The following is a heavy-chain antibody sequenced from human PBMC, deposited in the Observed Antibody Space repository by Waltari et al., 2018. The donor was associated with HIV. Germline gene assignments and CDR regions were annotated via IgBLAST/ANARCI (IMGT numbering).Heavy chain of an antibody. J-gene: IGHJ5*02. Sequence: QEQLQESGPGLVKPSQTLSLTCTVSGGSIRSGGYYWSWIRQLPGKGMEWIGYISYIGRTFYSPSRRSRVTMSVDTSKTKFSLKLTSVTAADTAVYYCARGTSYAVGWFDPWGQGTQVTVSS. CDR1: GGSIRSGGYY. CDR2: ISYIGRT. D-gene: IGHD2-8*01. V-gene: IGHV4-31*03. CDR3: ARGTSYAVGWFDP.